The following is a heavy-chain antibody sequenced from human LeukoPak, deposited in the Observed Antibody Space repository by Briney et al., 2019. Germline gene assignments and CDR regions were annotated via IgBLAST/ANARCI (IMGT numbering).Heavy chain of an antibody. V-gene: IGHV1-69*13. D-gene: IGHD6-19*01. CDR2: IIPIFGTA. CDR1: GGTFSSYA. Sequence: SVKVSCKASGGTFSSYAISWVRQAPGQGLEWMGGIIPIFGTANYAQKFQGRVTITADESTSTAYMELSSPRSEDTAVYYCASSASGWYHYWGQGTLVTVSS. CDR3: ASSASGWYHY. J-gene: IGHJ4*02.